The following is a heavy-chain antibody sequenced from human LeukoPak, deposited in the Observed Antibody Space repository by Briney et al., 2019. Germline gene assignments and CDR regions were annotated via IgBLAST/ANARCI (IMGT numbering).Heavy chain of an antibody. V-gene: IGHV4-4*02. Sequence: ETLSLTCAVSGGSISSSNWWSWVRQPPGKGLEWIGEIYHSGSTNYNPSLKSRVTISVDTSKNQFSLKLNSVTAADTAVYYCTRGRLGSRGYFDYWGQGTLVTVSS. CDR3: TRGRLGSRGYFDY. D-gene: IGHD1-26*01. CDR2: IYHSGST. CDR1: GGSISSSNW. J-gene: IGHJ4*02.